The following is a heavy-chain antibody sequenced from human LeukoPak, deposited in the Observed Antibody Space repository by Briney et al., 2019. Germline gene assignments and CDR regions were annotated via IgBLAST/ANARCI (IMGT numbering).Heavy chain of an antibody. V-gene: IGHV4-31*03. D-gene: IGHD3-22*01. CDR3: ARVPHNYYDSSGYYEYFQH. CDR1: GGSISSGSYY. J-gene: IGHJ1*01. CDR2: IYYSGST. Sequence: TSQTLSLTCTVSGGSISSGSYYWSWIRRHPGKGLERIGYIYYSGSTYYNPSLKSRVTISVDTSKNQFSLKLSSVTAADTAVYYCARVPHNYYDSSGYYEYFQHWGQGTLVTVSS.